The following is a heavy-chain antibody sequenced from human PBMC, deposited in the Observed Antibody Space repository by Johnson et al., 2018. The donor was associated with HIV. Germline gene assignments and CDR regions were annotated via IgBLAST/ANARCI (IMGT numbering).Heavy chain of an antibody. V-gene: IGHV3-30*14. Sequence: QVQLVESGGGVVRPGGSLRLSCAASGFTFSSYAMHWVRQAPGKGLEWVAVISYDGSNKYYADSVKGRFTISRDNSKNTLYLQMNSLRAEDTAVYYCARVGRPWLPRDAFDIWGQGTMVTVSS. CDR2: ISYDGSNK. J-gene: IGHJ3*02. CDR3: ARVGRPWLPRDAFDI. CDR1: GFTFSSYA. D-gene: IGHD6-19*01.